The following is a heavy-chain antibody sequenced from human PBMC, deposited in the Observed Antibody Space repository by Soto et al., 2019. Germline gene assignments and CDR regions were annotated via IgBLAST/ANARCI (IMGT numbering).Heavy chain of an antibody. CDR1: GGSISSSNW. D-gene: IGHD1-26*01. V-gene: IGHV4-4*02. J-gene: IGHJ6*02. CDR3: ARVSGSYYYGMDV. CDR2: IYHSGST. Sequence: QVQLQESGPGLVKPSVTLSLTCAVSGGSISSSNWWSWVRQPPGKGLEWIGEIYHSGSTNHNPSLNSRVTISVDKSKNQFSLKLSSVTAADTAVYYCARVSGSYYYGMDVWGQGTTVTVSS.